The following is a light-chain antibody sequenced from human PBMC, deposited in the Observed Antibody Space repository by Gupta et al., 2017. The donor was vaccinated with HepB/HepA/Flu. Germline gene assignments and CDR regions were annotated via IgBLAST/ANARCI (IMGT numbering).Light chain of an antibody. CDR1: QSVSSY. CDR2: DAS. V-gene: IGKV3-11*01. Sequence: SVLTQSPAALSLSPGERATVSCRASQSVSSYLDWYQQKPGQAPRLLIYDASNRATGIPARFSGSGSGTDFTLTISSLEPEDFAVYYCQHRSNWPLDFGRGTKVEIK. CDR3: QHRSNWPLD. J-gene: IGKJ4*01.